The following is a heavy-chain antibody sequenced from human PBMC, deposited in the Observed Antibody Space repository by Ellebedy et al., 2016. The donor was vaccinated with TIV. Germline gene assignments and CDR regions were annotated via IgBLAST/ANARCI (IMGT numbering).Heavy chain of an antibody. CDR1: GYSFTSYW. Sequence: GESLKISCKGSGYSFTSYWIGWVRQMPGKGLEWMGIIYPGDSDTRYSPSFQGQVTISADKSISTAYLQWSSLKASDTAMYYCARPRFGEFEWHAFDIWGQGTMVTVSS. V-gene: IGHV5-51*01. CDR3: ARPRFGEFEWHAFDI. CDR2: IYPGDSDT. D-gene: IGHD3-10*01. J-gene: IGHJ3*02.